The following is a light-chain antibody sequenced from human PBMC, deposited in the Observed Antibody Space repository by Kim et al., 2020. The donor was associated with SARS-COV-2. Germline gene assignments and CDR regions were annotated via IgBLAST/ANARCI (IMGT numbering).Light chain of an antibody. CDR1: RLRRYY. J-gene: IGLJ1*01. V-gene: IGLV3-19*01. Sequence: ALGQTVRIACRGNRLRRYYASWYRQKAGQAPVLVIYGGNNRPSGIPDRFSGSSSGNTASLTITGAQAEDEADYYCNARDSSGNHYVFGTGTKVTVL. CDR3: NARDSSGNHYV. CDR2: GGN.